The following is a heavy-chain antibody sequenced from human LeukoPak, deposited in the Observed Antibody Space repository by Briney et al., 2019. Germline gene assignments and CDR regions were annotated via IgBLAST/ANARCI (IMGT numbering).Heavy chain of an antibody. CDR3: ARDRGFDI. CDR1: GVSISSYY. J-gene: IGHJ3*02. D-gene: IGHD3-10*01. V-gene: IGHV4-59*01. CDR2: IYYSGST. Sequence: SETLSLTCTVSGVSISSYYWSWIRQPPGKGLEWIGYIYYSGSTNYNPSLKSRVTISVDTSKNQFSLKLSSVTAADTAVYYCARDRGFDIWGQGTMVTVSS.